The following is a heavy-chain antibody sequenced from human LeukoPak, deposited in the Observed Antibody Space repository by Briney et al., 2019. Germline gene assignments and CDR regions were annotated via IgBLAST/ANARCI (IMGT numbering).Heavy chain of an antibody. Sequence: GGSLRLSCAASGFTVSSNYMSWVRQAPGKGLEWVSAISGSGGSTYYADSVKGRFTISRDNSKNTLYLQMNSLRAEDTAVYYCAKDKTYCGGDCYGGHFDYWGQGTLVTVSS. D-gene: IGHD2-21*01. CDR3: AKDKTYCGGDCYGGHFDY. J-gene: IGHJ4*02. CDR2: ISGSGGST. CDR1: GFTVSSNY. V-gene: IGHV3-23*01.